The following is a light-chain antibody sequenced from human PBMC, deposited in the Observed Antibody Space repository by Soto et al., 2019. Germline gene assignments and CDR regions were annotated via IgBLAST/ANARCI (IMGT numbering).Light chain of an antibody. Sequence: QSALTQPPSASGSPGQSVTISCTGTSSDVGGYNYVSWYQQHPGRAPKLMICEVSKRPSGVPDRFSGSKSGNTASLTVSGLQPEDEADYYCSSYAGSSNLGVFGGGTKVTVL. CDR1: SSDVGGYNY. CDR3: SSYAGSSNLGV. V-gene: IGLV2-8*01. CDR2: EVS. J-gene: IGLJ2*01.